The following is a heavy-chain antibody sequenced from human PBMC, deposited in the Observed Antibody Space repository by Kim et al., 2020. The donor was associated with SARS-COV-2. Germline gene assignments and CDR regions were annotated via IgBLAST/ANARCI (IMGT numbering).Heavy chain of an antibody. CDR3: ARDRRGTDYDILTGYYKDYYYGMDV. CDR2: IYDSGST. V-gene: IGHV4-59*13. CDR1: GGSISSYY. J-gene: IGHJ6*02. D-gene: IGHD3-9*01. Sequence: SETLSLTCTVSGGSISSYYWSWIRQPPGKGLEWIGYIYDSGSTNYNPSLKSRVTISVDTSKNQFSLKLSSVTAADTAVYYCARDRRGTDYDILTGYYKDYYYGMDVWGQGTTVTVSS.